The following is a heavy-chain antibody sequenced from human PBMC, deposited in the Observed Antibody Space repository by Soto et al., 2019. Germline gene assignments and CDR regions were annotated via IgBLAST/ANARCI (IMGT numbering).Heavy chain of an antibody. CDR2: ISAYNGNT. CDR1: GYTFTSYG. CDR3: ARESITIFVLVIRGPQVDGMDV. J-gene: IGHJ6*02. V-gene: IGHV1-18*01. D-gene: IGHD3-3*01. Sequence: QVQLVQSGAEVKKPGASVKVSCKASGYTFTSYGISWVRQAPGQGLEWMGWISAYNGNTTYAQKLQGRVTMTTDTATRIAYMELRSLRSDDTAVYYCARESITIFVLVIRGPQVDGMDVWGQGTTVTVSS.